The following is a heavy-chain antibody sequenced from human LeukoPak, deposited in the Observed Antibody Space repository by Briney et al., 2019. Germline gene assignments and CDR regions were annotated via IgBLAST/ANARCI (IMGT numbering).Heavy chain of an antibody. D-gene: IGHD3-3*01. Sequence: PGGSLRLSCAASGFTFSSYAMSWVRQAPGKGLEWVSVIYSGGSTYYADSVKGRFTISRDSFENTLYLQMNSLRVEDTAVYYCARVPYYDFWSGPGYFDYWGQGTLVTVSS. CDR2: IYSGGST. J-gene: IGHJ4*02. V-gene: IGHV3-66*01. CDR1: GFTFSSYA. CDR3: ARVPYYDFWSGPGYFDY.